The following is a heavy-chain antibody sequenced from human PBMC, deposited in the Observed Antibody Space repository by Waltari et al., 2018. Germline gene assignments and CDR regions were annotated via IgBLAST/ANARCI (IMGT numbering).Heavy chain of an antibody. CDR1: GFSFSNYA. V-gene: IGHV3-23*01. D-gene: IGHD3-16*01. J-gene: IGHJ4*02. CDR3: AKDHWGEGSYLY. Sequence: EVQLLESGGGLVQPGGSLRLSCAASGFSFSNYAMNWVRQAPGKGLEWVAAISGSGGNTYHADAVRGRFTISRDNSKNTLYLQMNNLRVEDTAIYYCAKDHWGEGSYLYWGQGTLVTVSS. CDR2: ISGSGGNT.